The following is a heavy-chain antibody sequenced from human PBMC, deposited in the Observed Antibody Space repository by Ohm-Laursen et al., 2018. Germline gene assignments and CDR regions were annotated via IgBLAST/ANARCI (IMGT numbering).Heavy chain of an antibody. Sequence: GTLSLTCTVSGGSISSGGYYWSWIRQPPGKGLEWIGYIYYSGSTNYNPSLKSRVTISVDTSKNQFSLRLSSVTAADTAVYYCARQFAKGATPLFDYWGQGTLVAVSS. V-gene: IGHV4-61*08. CDR1: GGSISSGGYY. J-gene: IGHJ4*02. CDR2: IYYSGST. D-gene: IGHD1-26*01. CDR3: ARQFAKGATPLFDY.